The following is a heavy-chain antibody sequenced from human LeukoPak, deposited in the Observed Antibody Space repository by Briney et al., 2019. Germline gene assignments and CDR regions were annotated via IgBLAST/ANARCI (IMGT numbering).Heavy chain of an antibody. CDR3: ARGAYYYED. Sequence: GGSLRLSCAASGFTSSSYWMHWVRQAPGKGLEWVSYISSSSSTIYYADSVKGRFTISRDNAKNSLYLQMNSLRAEDTAVYYCARGAYYYEDWGQGTLVTVSS. CDR1: GFTSSSYW. J-gene: IGHJ4*02. V-gene: IGHV3-48*01. D-gene: IGHD3-22*01. CDR2: ISSSSSTI.